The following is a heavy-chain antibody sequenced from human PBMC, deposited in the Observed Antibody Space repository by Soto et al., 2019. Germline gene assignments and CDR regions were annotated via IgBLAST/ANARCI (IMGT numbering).Heavy chain of an antibody. V-gene: IGHV4-34*01. D-gene: IGHD4-4*01. Sequence: QVQLQQWGAGLLKPSETLSLTCAVYGGSFSGYYWSWIRQPPGKGLEWIGEINHSGSTNYNPSLKSRVTISVDTSKNQFSLKLSSVTAADTAVYYCARERPLLPSTVTRFLFDYWGQGTLVTVSS. CDR1: GGSFSGYY. CDR3: ARERPLLPSTVTRFLFDY. CDR2: INHSGST. J-gene: IGHJ4*02.